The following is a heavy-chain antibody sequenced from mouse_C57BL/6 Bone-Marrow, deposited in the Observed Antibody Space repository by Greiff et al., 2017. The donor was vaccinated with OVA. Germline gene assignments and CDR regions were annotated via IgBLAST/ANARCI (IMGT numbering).Heavy chain of an antibody. Sequence: QVQLKESGPELVKPGASVKISCKASGYAFSSSWMNWVKQRPGKGLEWIGRIYPGDGDTNYNGKFKGKATLTADKSSSTAYMQLSSLTSEDSAVYFCARQEFITTVVPFAYWGQGTLVTVSA. J-gene: IGHJ3*01. CDR1: GYAFSSSW. CDR3: ARQEFITTVVPFAY. V-gene: IGHV1-82*01. CDR2: IYPGDGDT. D-gene: IGHD1-1*01.